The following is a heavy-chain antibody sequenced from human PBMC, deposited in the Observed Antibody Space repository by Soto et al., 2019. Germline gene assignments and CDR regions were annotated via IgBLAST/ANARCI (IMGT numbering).Heavy chain of an antibody. CDR2: ISGSGGST. V-gene: IGHV3-23*01. CDR3: AKGRSYYYYYGVDV. Sequence: GGSLRLSCAASGFTFSSYAMSWVRQAPGKGLEWVSTISGSGGSTYYADSVKGRFTISRDNSKNTLYVQMNSLRAEDTAVYYCAKGRSYYYYYGVDVWGQGTTVTVSS. J-gene: IGHJ6*02. CDR1: GFTFSSYA.